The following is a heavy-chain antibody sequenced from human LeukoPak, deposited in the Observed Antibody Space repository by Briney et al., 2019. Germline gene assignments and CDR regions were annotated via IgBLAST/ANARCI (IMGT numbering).Heavy chain of an antibody. D-gene: IGHD5-18*01. J-gene: IGHJ4*02. Sequence: GGSLRLSCAASGFTFSRYGMHWVRRPPGQGLEWVSLIWYDGTSKYYADSVKGRFAISRDNSKNTVYLQMNSLRAEDTAVYYCARAFWVDTAMVPDYWGQGTLVTVSS. V-gene: IGHV3-33*01. CDR3: ARAFWVDTAMVPDY. CDR2: IWYDGTSK. CDR1: GFTFSRYG.